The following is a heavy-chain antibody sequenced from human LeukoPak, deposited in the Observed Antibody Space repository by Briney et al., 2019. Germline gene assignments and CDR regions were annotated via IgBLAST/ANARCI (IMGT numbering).Heavy chain of an antibody. D-gene: IGHD1-7*01. CDR2: IIPIFGTA. Sequence: SVKVSCKASGGTFSSYAISWVRQAPGQGLEWMGGIIPIFGTANYAQKFQGGVTITTDESTSTAYMELSSLRSEDTAVYYCAREYNWNYPSLGYWGQGTLVTVSS. J-gene: IGHJ4*02. V-gene: IGHV1-69*05. CDR1: GGTFSSYA. CDR3: AREYNWNYPSLGY.